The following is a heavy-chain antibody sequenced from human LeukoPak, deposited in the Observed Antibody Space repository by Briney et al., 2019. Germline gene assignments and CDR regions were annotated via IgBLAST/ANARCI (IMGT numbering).Heavy chain of an antibody. D-gene: IGHD1-14*01. J-gene: IGHJ3*02. CDR1: GGSISSGDYY. CDR2: IYYSGST. CDR3: ARVSLDFEPENAFDI. Sequence: SETLSLTCTVSGGSISSGDYYWSWIRQPPGKGLEWIGYIYYSGSTYYNPSLKSRVTISVDTSKNQFSLKLSSVTAADTAVYYCARVSLDFEPENAFDIWGQGTMVTVSS. V-gene: IGHV4-30-4*08.